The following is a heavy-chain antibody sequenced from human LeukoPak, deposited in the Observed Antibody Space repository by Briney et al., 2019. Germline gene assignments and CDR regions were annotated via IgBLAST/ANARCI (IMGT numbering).Heavy chain of an antibody. CDR1: GFTFSGYR. V-gene: IGHV3-7*01. CDR3: ARSAGSSSWYEGYYFDY. CDR2: IKQDGSEK. Sequence: QPGGSLRLSCAASGFTFSGYRMSWVRQAPGKGLEWVANIKQDGSEKYYVDSVKGRFTISRDNAKNSLYLQMNSLRAEDTAVYYCARSAGSSSWYEGYYFDYWGQGTLVTVSS. J-gene: IGHJ4*02. D-gene: IGHD6-13*01.